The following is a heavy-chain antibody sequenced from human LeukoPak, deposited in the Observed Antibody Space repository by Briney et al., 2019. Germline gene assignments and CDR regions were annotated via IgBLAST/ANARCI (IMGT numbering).Heavy chain of an antibody. V-gene: IGHV3-30*18. CDR2: ISYDAINK. Sequence: GGSLRLSCAASGFTFNNYGIHWVRQAPDKGLEWVAVISYDAINKFYIDSVKGRFTISRDNSKNTLYLQMNSLRAEDTAVYYCAKVEYYGSGSYASYMDVWGKGTTVTISS. D-gene: IGHD3-10*01. CDR3: AKVEYYGSGSYASYMDV. J-gene: IGHJ6*03. CDR1: GFTFNNYG.